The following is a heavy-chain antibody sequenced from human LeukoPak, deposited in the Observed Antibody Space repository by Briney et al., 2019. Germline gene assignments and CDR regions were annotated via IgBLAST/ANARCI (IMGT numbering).Heavy chain of an antibody. CDR1: GFTFSSYA. CDR2: ISSSSSTR. CDR3: ARAGFTFSDYFGSFFDY. V-gene: IGHV3-48*01. D-gene: IGHD3-10*01. J-gene: IGHJ4*02. Sequence: PGGSLRLSCAASGFTFSSYAMSWVRQAPGKGLEWVSHISSSSSTRYYADSVKGRFTLSRDNAKNSLYLQMNSLRAEDTAVYYCARAGFTFSDYFGSFFDYWGQGTLVTVSS.